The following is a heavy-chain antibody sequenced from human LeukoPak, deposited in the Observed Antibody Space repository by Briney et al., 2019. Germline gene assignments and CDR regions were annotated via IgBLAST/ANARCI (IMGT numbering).Heavy chain of an antibody. CDR1: GFTLSSYA. V-gene: IGHV3-23*01. CDR3: ATTDYGDLNQFDY. CDR2: ISGSGGST. Sequence: GGSLRLSCAASGFTLSSYAMSWVRQAPGKGLEWVSAISGSGGSTYYADSVKGRFTISRDNSKNTLYLQMNSLRAEDTAVYYCATTDYGDLNQFDYWGQGTLVTVSS. D-gene: IGHD4-17*01. J-gene: IGHJ4*02.